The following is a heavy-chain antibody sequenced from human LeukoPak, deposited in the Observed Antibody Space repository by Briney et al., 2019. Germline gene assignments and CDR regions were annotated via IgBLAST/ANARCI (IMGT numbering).Heavy chain of an antibody. CDR3: ARHNYDSSGYYPVY. J-gene: IGHJ4*02. D-gene: IGHD3-22*01. CDR1: GGSISNLNYY. Sequence: PSQTLSLTCTVSGGSISNLNYYWSWIRQPAGKGLEWIGRIYASGSTNYNPSLKSRVTISVDTSKNQFSLKLSSVTAADTAVYYCARHNYDSSGYYPVYWGQGTLVTVSS. V-gene: IGHV4-61*02. CDR2: IYASGST.